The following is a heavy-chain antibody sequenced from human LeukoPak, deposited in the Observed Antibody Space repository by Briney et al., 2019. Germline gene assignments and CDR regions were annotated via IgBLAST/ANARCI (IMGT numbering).Heavy chain of an antibody. CDR3: ARLRRGY. J-gene: IGHJ4*02. V-gene: IGHV3-53*01. CDR2: IKSDGTT. Sequence: GRSLRLSCAASALTVTSNHMSWVRQAPGKGLEWVSLIKSDGTTEYADSVKGRFTISRDNSKNTLFLQMNSLRVEDTAVYYCARLRRGYWGRGTPVTVSS. CDR1: ALTVTSNH.